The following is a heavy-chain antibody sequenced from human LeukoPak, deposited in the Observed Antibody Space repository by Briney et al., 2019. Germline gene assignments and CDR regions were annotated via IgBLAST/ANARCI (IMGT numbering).Heavy chain of an antibody. J-gene: IGHJ4*02. CDR1: GYTFTIYY. V-gene: IGHV1-46*01. CDR2: INPSGGST. D-gene: IGHD6-19*01. Sequence: ASVTVSCKASGYTFTIYYMHWVRQAPVQGLEWMGIINPSGGSTSYAQKFQGRVTMTRDTSTSTVYMELSSLRSEDTAVYYCARVGPSVGVAVAGTDYWDQGTLVTVSS. CDR3: ARVGPSVGVAVAGTDY.